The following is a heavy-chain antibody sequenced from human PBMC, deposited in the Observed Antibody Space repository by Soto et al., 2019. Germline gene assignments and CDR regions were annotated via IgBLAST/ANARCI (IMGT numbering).Heavy chain of an antibody. CDR3: AKDLSRLGWSALVATVAS. V-gene: IGHV3-23*01. CDR1: GFTLSNYA. Sequence: EVHLLESGGDVVQPGRSLRLSCAASGFTLSNYAMNWIRQAPGKWLEWLSSISANGRNAYYADSVKGRITISRDRSKNALYLQLASLRVEATSISFCAKDLSRLGWSALVATVASWGQGTRVTASS. J-gene: IGHJ5*02. CDR2: ISANGRNA. D-gene: IGHD2-15*01.